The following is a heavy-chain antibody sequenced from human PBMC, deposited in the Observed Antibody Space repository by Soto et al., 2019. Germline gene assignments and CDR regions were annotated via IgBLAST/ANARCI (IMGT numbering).Heavy chain of an antibody. J-gene: IGHJ4*02. CDR2: ISQSGNT. Sequence: QVQLQQWGAGLLKPSATLSLTCAVSGGSFSGNYWTWIRQPPGKGLEWIGEISQSGNTNYHPALKSRVTISVDTSKNQFSLNLSSVTAADTADYYCARGHLPGGNSFYFDYWGQGSRVTVSS. D-gene: IGHD4-4*01. V-gene: IGHV4-34*02. CDR3: ARGHLPGGNSFYFDY. CDR1: GGSFSGNY.